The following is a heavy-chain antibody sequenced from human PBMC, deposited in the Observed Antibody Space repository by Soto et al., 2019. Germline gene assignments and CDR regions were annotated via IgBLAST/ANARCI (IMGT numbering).Heavy chain of an antibody. Sequence: SETLSLTCTVSGGSISSYYWSWIRQPPGKGLEGIGYIYYSGSTNYNPSLKSRVTISVETSKNQFSLKLSSVTAADPAVYYCARGGYSSSSGFDYWGQGTMVTVSS. CDR1: GGSISSYY. D-gene: IGHD6-6*01. V-gene: IGHV4-59*01. CDR2: IYYSGST. CDR3: ARGGYSSSSGFDY. J-gene: IGHJ4*02.